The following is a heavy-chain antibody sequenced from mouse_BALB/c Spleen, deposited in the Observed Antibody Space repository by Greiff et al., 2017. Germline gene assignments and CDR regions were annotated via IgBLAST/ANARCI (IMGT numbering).Heavy chain of an antibody. CDR2: IYPSDSYT. CDR3: TRSTMITWFAY. D-gene: IGHD2-4*01. Sequence: VQLQQPGAELVRPGASVKLSCKASGYTFTSYWINWVKQRPGQGLEWIGNIYPSDSYTNYNQKFKDKATLTVDKSSSTAYMQLSSPTSEDSAVYYCTRSTMITWFAYWGQGTLVTVSA. CDR1: GYTFTSYW. V-gene: IGHV1-69*02. J-gene: IGHJ3*01.